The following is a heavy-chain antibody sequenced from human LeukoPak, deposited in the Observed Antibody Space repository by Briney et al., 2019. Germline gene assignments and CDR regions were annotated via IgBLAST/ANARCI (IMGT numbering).Heavy chain of an antibody. V-gene: IGHV1-18*03. CDR2: ISAYNGNT. J-gene: IGHJ4*02. CDR3: TRGLLWFGELSPPGY. D-gene: IGHD3-10*01. CDR1: GYTFTSYG. Sequence: ASVKVSCKASGYTFTSYGISWVRQAPGQGLEWMGWISAYNGNTNYAQKFQGRVTITRDTSASTVYMELSSLRSEDMAVYYCTRGLLWFGELSPPGYWGQGTLITVSS.